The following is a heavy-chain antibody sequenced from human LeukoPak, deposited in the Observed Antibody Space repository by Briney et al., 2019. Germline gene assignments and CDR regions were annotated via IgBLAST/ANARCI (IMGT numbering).Heavy chain of an antibody. CDR2: ISSSSSTI. CDR3: ARSHQRVGIEDY. CDR1: GFGFGYYH. J-gene: IGHJ4*02. D-gene: IGHD1-26*01. V-gene: IGHV3-48*04. Sequence: GGSLRLSCAASGFGFGYYHMHWVRQAPGKGLEWLSYISSSSSTIYYADSVRGRFTISRDNAKNSLYLQINSLRADDTAVYYCARSHQRVGIEDYWGQGTLVTVSS.